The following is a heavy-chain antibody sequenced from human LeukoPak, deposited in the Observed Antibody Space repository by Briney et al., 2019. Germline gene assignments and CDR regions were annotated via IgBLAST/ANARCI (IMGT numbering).Heavy chain of an antibody. CDR2: IYHSGST. CDR1: GHSIINSYY. D-gene: IGHD3-22*01. J-gene: IGHJ1*01. Sequence: PSETLSLTCTVSGHSIINSYYWGWILQPPGKGLEWIVSIYHSGSTYYNPSLKSRVTISVDTSKNQSSLKLNSVTAADTAVYYCARTVDSSGFSSFQHWGQGTLVTVSS. V-gene: IGHV4-38-2*02. CDR3: ARTVDSSGFSSFQH.